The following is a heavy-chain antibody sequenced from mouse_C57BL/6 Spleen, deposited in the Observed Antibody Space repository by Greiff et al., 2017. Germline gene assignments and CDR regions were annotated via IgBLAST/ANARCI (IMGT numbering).Heavy chain of an antibody. J-gene: IGHJ4*01. CDR2: IDPSDSYT. D-gene: IGHD2-1*01. V-gene: IGHV1-69*01. CDR1: GYTFTSYW. CDR3: ARRGYYGNYRGYAMDY. Sequence: QVQLKQPGAELVMPGASVKLSCKASGYTFTSYWMHWVKQRPGQGLEWIGEIDPSDSYTNYNQKFKGKSTVTVDKSSSTAYMQLSSLTSEDSAVYYCARRGYYGNYRGYAMDYWGQGTSVTVSS.